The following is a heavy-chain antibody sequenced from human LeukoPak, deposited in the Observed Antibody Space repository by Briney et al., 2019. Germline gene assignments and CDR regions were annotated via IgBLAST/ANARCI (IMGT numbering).Heavy chain of an antibody. V-gene: IGHV3-15*01. D-gene: IGHD2-15*01. Sequence: GGSLRLSCAASGFTFSNAWMSWVRQAPGKGLEWVGRIKSQANGGTTDYAAPVKGRFNILRDDSKTTLYLEMHSLKTEDTAVYHCTALGYPQYFGDWGQGSQVTVSS. CDR2: IKSQANGGTT. J-gene: IGHJ4*02. CDR1: GFTFSNAW. CDR3: TALGYPQYFGD.